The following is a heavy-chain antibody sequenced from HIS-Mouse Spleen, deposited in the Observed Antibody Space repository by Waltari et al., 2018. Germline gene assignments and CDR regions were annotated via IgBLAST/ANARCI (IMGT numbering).Heavy chain of an antibody. CDR3: AREIPYSSSWYDWYFDL. CDR1: GGSISSSSYY. CDR2: IYYSGST. J-gene: IGHJ2*01. D-gene: IGHD6-13*01. Sequence: QLQLQESGPGLVKPSETLSLTCPVSGGSISSSSYYWGWIRQPTGKGLDWIGSIYYSGSTYYNPSLKSRVTISVDTSKNQFSLKLSSVTAADTAVYYCAREIPYSSSWYDWYFDLWGRGTLVTVSS. V-gene: IGHV4-39*07.